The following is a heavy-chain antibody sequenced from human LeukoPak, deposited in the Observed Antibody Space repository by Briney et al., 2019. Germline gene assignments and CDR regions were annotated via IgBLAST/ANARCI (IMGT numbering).Heavy chain of an antibody. CDR1: GFTFDNYG. CDR2: INWNGGST. CDR3: ARADSSGWYFDY. Sequence: GGSLRLSCAASGFTFDNYGMSWVRQAPGKGLEWVSGINWNGGSTGYADSVKGRFTISRDDAKSFLYLQMNSLRAEDTALYYCARADSSGWYFDYWGQGTLVTVSS. J-gene: IGHJ4*02. V-gene: IGHV3-20*04. D-gene: IGHD6-19*01.